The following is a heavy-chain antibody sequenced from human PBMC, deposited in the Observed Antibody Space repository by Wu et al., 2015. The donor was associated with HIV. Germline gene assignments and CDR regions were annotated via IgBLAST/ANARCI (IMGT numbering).Heavy chain of an antibody. J-gene: IGHJ4*02. CDR3: ARLQSLHGLYSNADY. CDR1: GHTFIDYY. Sequence: QVQLLQSGAEVKKPGASVMVSCKASGHTFIDYYIYWVRQAPGQGPEWMGWINTNRGGTKYAQKFQGRVTLTRDTAVTTAYLELNSLRSDDTAVYYCARLQSLHGLYSNADYWGQGTPVTVSS. CDR2: INTNRGGT. D-gene: IGHD3-10*01. V-gene: IGHV1-2*02.